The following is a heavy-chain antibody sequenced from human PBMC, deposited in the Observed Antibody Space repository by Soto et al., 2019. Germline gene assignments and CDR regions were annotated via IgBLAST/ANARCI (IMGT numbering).Heavy chain of an antibody. D-gene: IGHD3-3*01. CDR2: IVVGSGNT. J-gene: IGHJ6*02. CDR3: AGDRSTIFGVVSPRDYGMDV. CDR1: GFTFTSSA. V-gene: IGHV1-58*01. Sequence: SVQVSCKASGFTFTSSAVQWVRQARGQRLEWIGWIVVGSGNTNYAQKFQERVTITRDMSTSTAYMELSSLRSEDTAVYYCAGDRSTIFGVVSPRDYGMDVWGQGTTVTVSS.